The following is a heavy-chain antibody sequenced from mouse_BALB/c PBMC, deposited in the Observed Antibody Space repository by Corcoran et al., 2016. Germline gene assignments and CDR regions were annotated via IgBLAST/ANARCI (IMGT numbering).Heavy chain of an antibody. V-gene: IGHV1-54*01. Sequence: QVQLQQSGAELVRPGTSVKVSCKASGYAFTNYLIEWVKQRPGQGLEWIGVINPGSGGTNYNEKFKGKATLTADKSSSTAYMQLSSLTSDDSAVYFCARPYGNYEGFDVWGAGTTVTVSS. CDR1: GYAFTNYL. CDR3: ARPYGNYEGFDV. CDR2: INPGSGGT. D-gene: IGHD2-1*01. J-gene: IGHJ1*01.